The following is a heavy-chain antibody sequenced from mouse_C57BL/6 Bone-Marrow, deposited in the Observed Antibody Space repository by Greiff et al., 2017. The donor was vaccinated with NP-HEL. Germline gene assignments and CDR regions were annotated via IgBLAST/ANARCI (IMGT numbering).Heavy chain of an antibody. V-gene: IGHV2-6-1*01. J-gene: IGHJ2*01. CDR2: IWSDGST. CDR3: ARHGGYYGSSYFDY. Sequence: QVQLKQSGPGLVAPSQSLSITCTVSGFSLTSYGVHWVRQPPGKGLEWLVVIWSDGSTTYNSALKSRLSISKDNSKSQVFLKMNSLQTDDTAMYYCARHGGYYGSSYFDYWGQGTTLTVSS. CDR1: GFSLTSYG. D-gene: IGHD1-1*01.